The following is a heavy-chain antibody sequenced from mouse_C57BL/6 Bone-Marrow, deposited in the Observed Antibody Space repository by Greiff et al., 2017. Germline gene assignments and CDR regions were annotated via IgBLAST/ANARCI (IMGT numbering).Heavy chain of an antibody. CDR3: ARFLYGNYSYYAMDY. D-gene: IGHD2-1*01. J-gene: IGHJ4*01. CDR1: GYTFTSYW. V-gene: IGHV1-64*01. Sequence: VQLQQPGAELVKPGASVKLSCKASGYTFTSYWMHWVKQRPGQGLEWIGMIHPNSGSTNYNEKFKSKATLTVDKSSSTAYMQLSSLTSEDSAVYYCARFLYGNYSYYAMDYWGQGTSVTVSS. CDR2: IHPNSGST.